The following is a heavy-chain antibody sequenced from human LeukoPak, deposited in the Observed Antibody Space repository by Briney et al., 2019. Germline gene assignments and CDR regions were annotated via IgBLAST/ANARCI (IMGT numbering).Heavy chain of an antibody. CDR3: ARDTPVSSMDV. Sequence: PGGSLRLSCAASGFTFSSYAMHWVRQAPGKGLEWVAVISYDGSNKYYADSVKGRFTISRDNSKNTLYLQMNSLRAEDTAVYYCARDTPVSSMDVWGQGTTVTVSS. CDR2: ISYDGSNK. V-gene: IGHV3-30-3*01. D-gene: IGHD5/OR15-5a*01. J-gene: IGHJ6*02. CDR1: GFTFSSYA.